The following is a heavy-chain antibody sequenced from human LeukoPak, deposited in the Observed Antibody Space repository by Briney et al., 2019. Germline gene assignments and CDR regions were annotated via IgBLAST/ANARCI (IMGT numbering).Heavy chain of an antibody. Sequence: GGSLRLSCEASGFSFPYGMSWVRQAPGKGLEWVSGITNSGENTYYADSVKGRFTISRDTSKNTVFLQMNSLRADDTAVYFCAQDGGRVLWFAQGHWFDPWGLGTLVTVSS. CDR3: AQDGGRVLWFAQGHWFDP. J-gene: IGHJ5*02. V-gene: IGHV3-23*01. CDR2: ITNSGENT. CDR1: GFSFPYG. D-gene: IGHD3-10*01.